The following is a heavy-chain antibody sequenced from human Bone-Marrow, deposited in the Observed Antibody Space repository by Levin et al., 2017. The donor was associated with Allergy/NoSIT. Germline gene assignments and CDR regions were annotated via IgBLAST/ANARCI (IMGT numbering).Heavy chain of an antibody. D-gene: IGHD6-13*01. CDR1: GGSFSGYY. J-gene: IGHJ4*02. CDR3: ARGVPDRYSSSFHSADY. Sequence: PSETLSLTCAVYGGSFSGYYWSWIRQPPGKGLEWIGEINHSGSTNYNPSLKSRVTISVDTSKNQFSLKLSSVTAADTAVYYCARGVPDRYSSSFHSADYWGQGTLVTVSS. V-gene: IGHV4-34*01. CDR2: INHSGST.